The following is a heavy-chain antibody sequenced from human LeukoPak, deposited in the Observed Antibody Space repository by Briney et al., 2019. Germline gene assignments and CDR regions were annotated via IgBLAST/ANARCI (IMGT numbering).Heavy chain of an antibody. Sequence: SVKVSCKASGGTFSSYAISWVRQAPGQGLEWMGGIIPIFGTANYAQKFQGRVTITADESTSTAYMELSSLRSDDTAVYYCARGVLEGTTATSTPHTYWYFDLWGRGTLVTVPS. J-gene: IGHJ2*01. CDR1: GGTFSSYA. D-gene: IGHD4-17*01. CDR2: IIPIFGTA. V-gene: IGHV1-69*01. CDR3: ARGVLEGTTATSTPHTYWYFDL.